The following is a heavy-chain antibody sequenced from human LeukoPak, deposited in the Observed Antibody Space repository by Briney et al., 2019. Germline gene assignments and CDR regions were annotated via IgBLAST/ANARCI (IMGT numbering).Heavy chain of an antibody. D-gene: IGHD6-13*01. V-gene: IGHV1-46*01. Sequence: ASVKVSCKASGYTFTSYYMHWVRQAPGQGLEWMGIINPSGGSTNYAQKFQGRVTMTRDMSTSTVYMELSSPRSEDTAVYYCARDRSGAAAGHWFDPWGQGTLVTVSS. CDR1: GYTFTSYY. CDR3: ARDRSGAAAGHWFDP. CDR2: INPSGGST. J-gene: IGHJ5*02.